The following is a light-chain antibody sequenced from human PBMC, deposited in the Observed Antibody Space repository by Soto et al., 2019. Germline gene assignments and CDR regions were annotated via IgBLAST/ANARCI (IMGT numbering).Light chain of an antibody. J-gene: IGLJ1*01. CDR1: SSDVGAYDY. CDR3: SSFAGSNNFPYV. Sequence: QSVLTQPPSASGSRGQSVTISCTGTSSDVGAYDYVSWYQQHPGKAPKLMIYEINKRPSGVPDRFSGSKSGNTASLTVSGLQAEDEADYYCSSFAGSNNFPYVFGTGTKVTV. CDR2: EIN. V-gene: IGLV2-8*01.